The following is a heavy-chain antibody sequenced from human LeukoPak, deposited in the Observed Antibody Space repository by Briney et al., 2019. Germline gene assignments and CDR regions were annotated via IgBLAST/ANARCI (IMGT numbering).Heavy chain of an antibody. Sequence: GGSLRLPCAASGFTFDDYAMHWVRQAPGKGLEWVSGITWNGGYMGYADSVKGRFTISRDNAKNSLYLQMNSLRAEDTALYYCAKGRSIDGGLADGGDYWGQGTLVTVSS. CDR1: GFTFDDYA. CDR2: ITWNGGYM. V-gene: IGHV3-9*01. CDR3: AKGRSIDGGLADGGDY. D-gene: IGHD3-16*01. J-gene: IGHJ4*02.